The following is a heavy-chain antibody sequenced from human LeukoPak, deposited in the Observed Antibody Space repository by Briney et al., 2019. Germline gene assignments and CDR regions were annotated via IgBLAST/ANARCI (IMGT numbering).Heavy chain of an antibody. D-gene: IGHD3-16*01. CDR2: LYSGGST. V-gene: IGHV3-66*01. CDR1: GFTVSSNY. CDR3: GRDRAVYYYEYSGY. J-gene: IGHJ4*02. Sequence: GGSLRLSCAASGFTVSSNYMSWVRQAPGKGLEWVSTLYSGGSTYYADSVKGRFTISRDSSKNTLYLQMNRPRAEDTAVYYCGRDRAVYYYEYSGYWGQGTLVTVSS.